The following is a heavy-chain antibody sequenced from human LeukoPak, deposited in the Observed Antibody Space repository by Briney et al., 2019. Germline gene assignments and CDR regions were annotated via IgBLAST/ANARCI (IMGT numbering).Heavy chain of an antibody. V-gene: IGHV1-2*02. J-gene: IGHJ4*02. D-gene: IGHD4-17*01. Sequence: GASVKASCKASGYTFTGYYMHWVRQAPGQGLEWMGWINPNSGGTNYAQKFQGRVTMTRDTSISTAYMELSRLRSDDTAVYYCARPPANYGDYEDYYFDYWGQGTLVTVSS. CDR2: INPNSGGT. CDR3: ARPPANYGDYEDYYFDY. CDR1: GYTFTGYY.